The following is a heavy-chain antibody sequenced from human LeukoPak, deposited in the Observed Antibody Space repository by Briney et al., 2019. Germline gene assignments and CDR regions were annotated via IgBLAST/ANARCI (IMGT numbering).Heavy chain of an antibody. Sequence: ASVKVSCKASGYTFTSYGISWVRQAPGQGLEWMGWISAYNGNTNYAQKLQGRVTMTTGTSTSTAYMELRSLRSDDTAVYYCARDRAAMVTAWFDPWGQGTLVTVSS. CDR2: ISAYNGNT. V-gene: IGHV1-18*01. D-gene: IGHD5-18*01. CDR1: GYTFTSYG. CDR3: ARDRAAMVTAWFDP. J-gene: IGHJ5*02.